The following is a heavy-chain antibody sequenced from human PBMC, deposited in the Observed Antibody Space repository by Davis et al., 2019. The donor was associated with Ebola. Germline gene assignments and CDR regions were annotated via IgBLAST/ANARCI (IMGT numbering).Heavy chain of an antibody. CDR3: ARGGRYYDILTAILPLDY. CDR1: GGSISSGDYY. CDR2: IYYSGST. J-gene: IGHJ4*02. D-gene: IGHD3-9*01. Sequence: SETLSLTCTVSGGSISSGDYYWSWIRQPPGKGLEWIGYIYYSGSTYYNPSLKSRVTISVDTSKNQFSLKLSSVTAADTAVYYCARGGRYYDILTAILPLDYWGQGTLVTVSS. V-gene: IGHV4-30-4*01.